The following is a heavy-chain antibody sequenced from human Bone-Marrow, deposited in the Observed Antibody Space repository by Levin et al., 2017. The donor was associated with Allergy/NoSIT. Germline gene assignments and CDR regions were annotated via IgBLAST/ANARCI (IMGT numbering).Heavy chain of an antibody. D-gene: IGHD2-15*01. Sequence: GESLKISCAVSGFTFSNYAMHWVRQAPGRGLEWVAFISLDGNTQYYADSVKGRFTFSRDNSNNTLQLQMNSLRVEDTAIYYCAKDTYTCSGGSCYFFDYWGQGALVTVSS. CDR1: GFTFSNYA. V-gene: IGHV3-30*18. CDR2: ISLDGNTQ. J-gene: IGHJ4*02. CDR3: AKDTYTCSGGSCYFFDY.